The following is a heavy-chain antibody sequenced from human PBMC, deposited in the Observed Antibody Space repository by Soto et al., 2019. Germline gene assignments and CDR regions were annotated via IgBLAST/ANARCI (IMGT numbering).Heavy chain of an antibody. V-gene: IGHV4-59*01. CDR3: ARDSRRWIQLQGQGYYYYGMDV. CDR1: GGSISSYY. D-gene: IGHD5-18*01. J-gene: IGHJ6*02. CDR2: IYYSGST. Sequence: SETLSLTCTVSGGSISSYYWSWIRQPPGKGLEWIGYIYYSGSTNYNPSLKSRVTISVDTSKNQFSLKLSSVTAADTAVYYCARDSRRWIQLQGQGYYYYGMDVWGQGTTVPVSS.